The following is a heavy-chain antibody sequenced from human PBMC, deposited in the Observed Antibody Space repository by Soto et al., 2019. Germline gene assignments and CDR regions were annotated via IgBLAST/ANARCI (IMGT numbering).Heavy chain of an antibody. CDR3: ARDLNAFDI. J-gene: IGHJ3*02. V-gene: IGHV4-61*01. CDR1: GGAVSSGTYY. Sequence: PSETLSLTCTVSGGAVSSGTYYWSWIRQPPGKGLEWIGHIYFTGSTNYNPSLKSRVTMSLDTSRNQFSLKLSSVTAADTAVYYCARDLNAFDIWGQGTMVTVSS. CDR2: IYFTGST.